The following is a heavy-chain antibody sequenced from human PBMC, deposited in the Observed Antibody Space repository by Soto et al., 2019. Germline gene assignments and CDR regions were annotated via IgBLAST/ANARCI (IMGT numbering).Heavy chain of an antibody. CDR3: ARDTYYYDSSGSLDY. CDR2: INAGNGKT. Sequence: ASVKVSCKASGYTFTSYAMHWVRQAPGQRLEWMGWINAGNGKTKYSQKFQGRVTITRDTSASTAYMELSSLRSEDTAVYYCARDTYYYDSSGSLDYWGQGTLVTVSS. J-gene: IGHJ4*02. D-gene: IGHD3-22*01. CDR1: GYTFTSYA. V-gene: IGHV1-3*01.